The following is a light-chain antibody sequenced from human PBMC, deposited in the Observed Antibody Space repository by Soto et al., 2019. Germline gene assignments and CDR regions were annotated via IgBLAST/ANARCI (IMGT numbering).Light chain of an antibody. J-gene: IGKJ5*01. V-gene: IGKV1-13*02. CDR2: DAS. Sequence: AIQLTQAPSSRSASVGDRVTITCRASQGISSALAWYQQKPGKAPKLLIYDASSLESGVPSRFSGSGSGTDFTLTISSLQPEDFATYYCQQFNSYPRTFGQGTRLEIK. CDR3: QQFNSYPRT. CDR1: QGISSA.